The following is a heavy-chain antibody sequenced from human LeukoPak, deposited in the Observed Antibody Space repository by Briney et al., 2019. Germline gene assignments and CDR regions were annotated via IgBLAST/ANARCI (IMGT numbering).Heavy chain of an antibody. V-gene: IGHV4-34*01. CDR3: ARGGGRYSSSWYRLDY. J-gene: IGHJ4*02. CDR1: GGSFSGYY. Sequence: SETLSLTCAVYGGSFSGYYWSWIRQPPGKGLEWIGEINHNGSTNYDPSLKSRVTISVDTSKNQFSLKLSSVTAADTAVYYCARGGGRYSSSWYRLDYWGQGTVVTVSS. CDR2: INHNGST. D-gene: IGHD6-13*01.